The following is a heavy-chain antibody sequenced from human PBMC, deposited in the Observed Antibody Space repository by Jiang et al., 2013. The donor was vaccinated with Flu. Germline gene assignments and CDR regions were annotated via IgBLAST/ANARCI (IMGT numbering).Heavy chain of an antibody. D-gene: IGHD3-22*01. J-gene: IGHJ4*02. CDR3: SRDGPYDSDGYYSTPRKPGDY. Sequence: SGAEVKKPGASVKVSCKTFGYTFSSYYIHWMRQAPGQGPEWMGMIKPGAGDTTYAQKFQDRVTMTRDTSTSTIYMELNSLRSEDTAVYYCSRDGPYDSDGYYSTPRKPGDYWGQGTLVTVSS. CDR2: IKPGAGDT. CDR1: GYTFSSYY. V-gene: IGHV1-46*01.